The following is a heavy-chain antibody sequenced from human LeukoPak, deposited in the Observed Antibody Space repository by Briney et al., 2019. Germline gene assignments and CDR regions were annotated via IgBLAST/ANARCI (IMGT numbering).Heavy chain of an antibody. Sequence: GGSLRLSCATSGFTFSRYAMHWVRQAPGKGLEWVALISYDANIGSNKYFADSVKGRFTISRDNSKNTLYLQMNSLRAEDTAVYYCARDGGYDFWSGYYQDYWGQGTLVTVSS. CDR2: ISYDANIGSNK. CDR1: GFTFSRYA. V-gene: IGHV3-30-3*01. CDR3: ARDGGYDFWSGYYQDY. J-gene: IGHJ4*02. D-gene: IGHD3-3*01.